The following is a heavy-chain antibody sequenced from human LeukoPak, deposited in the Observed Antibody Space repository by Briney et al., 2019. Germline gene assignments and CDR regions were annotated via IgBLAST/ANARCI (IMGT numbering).Heavy chain of an antibody. CDR3: AGKSFDSSGYYPRDFDH. CDR2: VSSSSRYM. Sequence: PGGSLRLSRAASGFTFSSHGMNCVRQAPGKGLEWVSSVSSSSRYMYYADSVQGRFTIFRDNAENSLFLQMNSLRAEDTAVYYWAGKSFDSSGYYPRDFDHWGQGTLVTVSS. J-gene: IGHJ4*02. CDR1: GFTFSSHG. V-gene: IGHV3-21*01. D-gene: IGHD3-22*01.